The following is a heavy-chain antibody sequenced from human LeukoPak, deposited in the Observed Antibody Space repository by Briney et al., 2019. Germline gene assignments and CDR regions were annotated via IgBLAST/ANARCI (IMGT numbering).Heavy chain of an antibody. Sequence: SETLSLTCTVSGGSISSGDYYWSWIRQPPGKVLELIGYIYYSGSTYYNPSLKSRVTISVDTSKNQFSLKLSSVTAADTAVYYCARAGNQLLYFPYFDNWGQGTQVTVSS. CDR3: ARAGNQLLYFPYFDN. CDR2: IYYSGST. J-gene: IGHJ4*02. D-gene: IGHD2-2*02. CDR1: GGSISSGDYY. V-gene: IGHV4-30-4*01.